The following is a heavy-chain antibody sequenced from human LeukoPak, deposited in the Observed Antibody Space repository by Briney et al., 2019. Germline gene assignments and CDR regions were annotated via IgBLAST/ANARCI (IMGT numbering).Heavy chain of an antibody. CDR3: ARDYYQLGAFDI. Sequence: SETLSLTCAVSGYSISSGYYWGWIRQPPGKGLEWIGSIYHSGSTYYNPSLKSRVTISVDTSKNQFSLKLSSVTAADTAVYYCARDYYQLGAFDIWGQGTMVTVSS. D-gene: IGHD3-22*01. J-gene: IGHJ3*02. CDR2: IYHSGST. V-gene: IGHV4-38-2*02. CDR1: GYSISSGYY.